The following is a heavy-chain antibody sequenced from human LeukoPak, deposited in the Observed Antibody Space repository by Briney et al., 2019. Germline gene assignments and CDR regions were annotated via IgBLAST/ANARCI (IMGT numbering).Heavy chain of an antibody. V-gene: IGHV4-31*03. CDR3: ARDVRSSGWYFDY. D-gene: IGHD6-19*01. CDR2: IYYSGST. Sequence: PSQTLSLTCTVSGGSISSGGYYWSWIRQHPGKGLEWIGYIYYSGSTYYNPSLKSRVTISVDTSKNQFSLKLSSVTAADTAVYYCARDVRSSGWYFDYWGQGTLVTVSS. J-gene: IGHJ4*02. CDR1: GGSISSGGYY.